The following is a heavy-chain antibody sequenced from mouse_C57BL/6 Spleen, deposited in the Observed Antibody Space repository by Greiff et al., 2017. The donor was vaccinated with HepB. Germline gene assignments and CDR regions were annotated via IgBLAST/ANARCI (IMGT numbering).Heavy chain of an antibody. CDR3: ASAYYSNPGAMDY. CDR1: GYSFTSYY. V-gene: IGHV1-66*01. D-gene: IGHD2-5*01. Sequence: VQLQQSGPELVKPGASVKISCKASGYSFTSYYIHWVKQRPGQGLEWIGWIYPGSGNTKYNEKFKGKATLTADTSSSTAYMQLSSLTSEDSAVYYCASAYYSNPGAMDYWGQGTSVTVSS. J-gene: IGHJ4*01. CDR2: IYPGSGNT.